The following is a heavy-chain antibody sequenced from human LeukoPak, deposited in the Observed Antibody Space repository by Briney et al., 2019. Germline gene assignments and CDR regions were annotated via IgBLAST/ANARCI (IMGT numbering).Heavy chain of an antibody. J-gene: IGHJ4*02. D-gene: IGHD5-24*01. V-gene: IGHV3-15*01. CDR3: AWMATVLSVDV. CDR2: IKGRTYSETA. CDR1: GLTFRDAW. Sequence: PGGSLRLSCVVSGLTFRDAWISSVRQAPGKGLEWIGRIKGRTYSETADFAAPVKGRFTLSRDDSKNTVYLQMNSLNTEDTAMYFCAWMATVLSVDVWGQGTLVTVSS.